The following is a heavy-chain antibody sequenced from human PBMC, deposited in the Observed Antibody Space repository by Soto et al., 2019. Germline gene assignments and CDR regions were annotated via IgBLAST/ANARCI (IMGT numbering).Heavy chain of an antibody. D-gene: IGHD6-13*01. Sequence: QVQLVQSGAEVKKPGASVRVSCKASGYTFTDYYIQWVRQAPGQGLEWMGWINTNGGGTNYAQKFEGWVTMTRDTTINTAYLELTGLTSDDTAIYYCARDSYIAAAGTAYDYWGQGTLVTVSS. CDR2: INTNGGGT. V-gene: IGHV1-2*04. CDR1: GYTFTDYY. J-gene: IGHJ4*02. CDR3: ARDSYIAAAGTAYDY.